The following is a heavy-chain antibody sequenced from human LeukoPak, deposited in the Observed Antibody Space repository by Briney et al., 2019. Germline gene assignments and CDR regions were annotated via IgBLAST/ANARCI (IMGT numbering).Heavy chain of an antibody. CDR2: ISAYNGNT. J-gene: IGHJ4*02. D-gene: IGHD6-19*01. CDR1: GYTFTSYG. CDR3: ARSATKYSNGWYGVDY. V-gene: IGHV1-18*01. Sequence: ASVKVSCKASGYTFTSYGISWVRQAPGQGLEWMGWISAYNGNTNYAQKLQGRVTMTTDTSTSTAYMELRSLRSDDTAVYYCARSATKYSNGWYGVDYWGQGTLVTVSS.